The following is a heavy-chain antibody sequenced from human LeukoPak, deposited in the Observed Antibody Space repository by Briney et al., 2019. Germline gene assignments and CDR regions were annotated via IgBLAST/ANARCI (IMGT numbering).Heavy chain of an antibody. Sequence: PGGSLRLSCAASGFTFSSYAMSWVRQAPGKGLEWVSAISGSGGSTYYADSVKGRFTISRDNSKNTLYLQMNSLRAEDTAVYYCAKAIVVVPAAIGPNWFDPWGQGTLVTVSS. CDR1: GFTFSSYA. D-gene: IGHD2-2*02. CDR2: ISGSGGST. CDR3: AKAIVVVPAAIGPNWFDP. J-gene: IGHJ5*02. V-gene: IGHV3-23*01.